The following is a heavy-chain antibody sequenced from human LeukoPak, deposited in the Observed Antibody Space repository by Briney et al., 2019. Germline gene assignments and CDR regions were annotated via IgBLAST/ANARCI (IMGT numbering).Heavy chain of an antibody. V-gene: IGHV3-30*18. CDR1: GFTFSNYA. CDR2: ILYDGSNE. Sequence: QPGGSLRLSCAASGFTFSNYAMTWVRQAPGKGLEWGALILYDGSNEYYADSVQGRFTISRDSSRNTLYLQMNSLRAEDTAVYYCAKDGTGGYYYLDYWGQGTLVTVSS. J-gene: IGHJ4*02. D-gene: IGHD3-22*01. CDR3: AKDGTGGYYYLDY.